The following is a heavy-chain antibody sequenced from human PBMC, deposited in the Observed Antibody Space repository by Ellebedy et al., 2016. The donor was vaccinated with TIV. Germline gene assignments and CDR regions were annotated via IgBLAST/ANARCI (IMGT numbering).Heavy chain of an antibody. CDR1: GFTFSQFP. CDR3: TRGRPEGDGFFDY. CDR2: TSYDGDKK. J-gene: IGHJ4*02. V-gene: IGHV3-30*14. Sequence: GGSLRLXXEASGFTFSQFPMHWVRQAPGKGLEWVAITSYDGDKKTYADSVKGRFTISRENAKNSLYLQMNSLSAGDTAVYYCTRGRPEGDGFFDYWGQGTLVTVSS. D-gene: IGHD2-21*02.